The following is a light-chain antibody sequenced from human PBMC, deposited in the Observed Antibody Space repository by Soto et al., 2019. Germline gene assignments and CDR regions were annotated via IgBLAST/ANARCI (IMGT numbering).Light chain of an antibody. J-gene: IGLJ2*01. CDR1: SSDIGGYKY. V-gene: IGLV2-14*01. CDR2: EVS. CDR3: SSYTSSGTIVV. Sequence: QSALTQPASVSGSPGQSITISCTGTSSDIGGYKYVSWYQQHPGKAPKLMIFEVSNRPSGVSNRFSGSKSGNTASLTISGLQADDEADYYCSSYTSSGTIVVFGGGTKLTVL.